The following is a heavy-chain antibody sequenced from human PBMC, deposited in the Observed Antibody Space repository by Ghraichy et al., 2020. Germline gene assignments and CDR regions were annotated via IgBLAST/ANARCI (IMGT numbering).Heavy chain of an antibody. CDR2: ISWDGGST. V-gene: IGHV3-43*01. D-gene: IGHD3-10*01. CDR3: AKGSVSGFGELLSPLDY. Sequence: GGSLRLSCAASGFTFDDYTMHWVRQAPGKGLEWVSLISWDGGSTYYADSVKGRFTISRDNSKNSLYLQMNSLRTEDTALYYCAKGSVSGFGELLSPLDYWGQGTLVTVSS. CDR1: GFTFDDYT. J-gene: IGHJ4*02.